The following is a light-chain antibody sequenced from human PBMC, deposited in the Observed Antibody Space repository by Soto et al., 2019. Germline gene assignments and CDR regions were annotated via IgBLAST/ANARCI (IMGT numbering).Light chain of an antibody. Sequence: QAVLTQSPSASASLGASVKLTCTLSSGHSNYAIAWHQQQPEKGPRYLMKLNRDGSHSKGDGLPNRFSGSSSGAERYLTISSLQAEDEADYYWQTWGTGIVIFGGGTQLTVL. J-gene: IGLJ2*01. V-gene: IGLV4-69*01. CDR1: SGHSNYA. CDR3: QTWGTGIVI. CDR2: LNRDGSH.